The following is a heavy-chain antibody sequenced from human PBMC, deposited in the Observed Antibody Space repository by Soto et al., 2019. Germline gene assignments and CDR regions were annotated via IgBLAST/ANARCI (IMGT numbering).Heavy chain of an antibody. V-gene: IGHV4-59*13. CDR3: ARDGGVAGAVDDAFDI. J-gene: IGHJ3*02. CDR1: GGSISSYY. Sequence: SETLSLTCTVSGGSISSYYWSWIRQPPGKGLEWIGYIYYSGSTNYNPSLKSRVTISVDTSKNQFSLKLSSVTAADTAVYYCARDGGVAGAVDDAFDIWGQGTMVTVSS. CDR2: IYYSGST. D-gene: IGHD6-19*01.